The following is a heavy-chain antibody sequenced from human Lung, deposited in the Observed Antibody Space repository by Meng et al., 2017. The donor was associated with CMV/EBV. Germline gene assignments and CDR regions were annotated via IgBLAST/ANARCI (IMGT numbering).Heavy chain of an antibody. CDR2: ISSSSSTI. CDR1: GFPFSSYS. CDR3: ARVENYDFWSGYYSFPYYFDY. Sequence: CAASGFPFSSYSMNWVRQAPGKGLEWVSYISSSSSTIYCADSVKGRFTISRDNAKNSLYMQMKSLRAEDTAVYYCARVENYDFWSGYYSFPYYFDYWXQGTLVTVSS. D-gene: IGHD3-3*01. J-gene: IGHJ4*02. V-gene: IGHV3-48*04.